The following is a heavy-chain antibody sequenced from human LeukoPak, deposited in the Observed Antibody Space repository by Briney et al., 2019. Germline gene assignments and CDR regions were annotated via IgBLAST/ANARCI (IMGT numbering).Heavy chain of an antibody. CDR2: IYYSGST. D-gene: IGHD6-13*01. V-gene: IGHV4-59*08. Sequence: GTLRLSCGASGFTFSNYGMSWVRQAPGKGLEWIGYIYYSGSTNYNPSLKSRVTISVDTSKNQFSLKLSSVTAADTAVYYCARAYSSSWYFNWFDPWGQGTLVTVSS. J-gene: IGHJ5*02. CDR1: GFTFSNYG. CDR3: ARAYSSSWYFNWFDP.